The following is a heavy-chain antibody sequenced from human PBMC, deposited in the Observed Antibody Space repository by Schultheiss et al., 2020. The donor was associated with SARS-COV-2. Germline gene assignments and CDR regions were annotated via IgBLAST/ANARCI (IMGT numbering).Heavy chain of an antibody. D-gene: IGHD3-3*01. V-gene: IGHV3-20*04. Sequence: GGSLRLSCAASGFTFDDYGMSWVRQAPGKGLEWVSGINWNGGSTGYADSVKGRFTISRDNAKNSLYLQMNSLRAEDTAVYYCARDGVFTIFGVVTATSSYGMDVWGQGTTVTVSS. CDR1: GFTFDDYG. CDR2: INWNGGST. CDR3: ARDGVFTIFGVVTATSSYGMDV. J-gene: IGHJ6*02.